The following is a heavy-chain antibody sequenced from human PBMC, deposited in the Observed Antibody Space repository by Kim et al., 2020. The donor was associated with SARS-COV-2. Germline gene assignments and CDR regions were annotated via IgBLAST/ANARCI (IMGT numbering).Heavy chain of an antibody. D-gene: IGHD3-10*01. Sequence: ASVKVSCKASGYTFTSYGISWVRQAPGQGLEWMGWISAYNGNTNYAQKLQGRVTMTTDTSTSTAYMELRSLRSDDTAVYYCARDRRAIKGWDGSGSYPAYWGQGTLVTVSS. CDR3: ARDRRAIKGWDGSGSYPAY. J-gene: IGHJ4*02. CDR2: ISAYNGNT. CDR1: GYTFTSYG. V-gene: IGHV1-18*04.